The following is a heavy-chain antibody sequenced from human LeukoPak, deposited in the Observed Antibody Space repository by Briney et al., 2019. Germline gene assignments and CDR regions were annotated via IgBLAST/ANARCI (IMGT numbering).Heavy chain of an antibody. CDR3: ARHVKNYYPNY. J-gene: IGHJ4*02. CDR1: AGSIGNYY. D-gene: IGHD1-26*01. Sequence: SETLSLTCSVSAGSIGNYYWSWIRQPPGKGLEGIGYFYTTGGTNYNPSLRSRVTMSLDTSNNQFSLRLTSVTAADTAVYYCARHVKNYYPNYWGQGILVTVSS. V-gene: IGHV4-4*09. CDR2: FYTTGGT.